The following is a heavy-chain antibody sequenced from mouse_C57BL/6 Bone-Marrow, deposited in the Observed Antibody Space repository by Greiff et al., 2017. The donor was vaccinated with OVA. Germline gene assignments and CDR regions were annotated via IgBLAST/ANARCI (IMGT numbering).Heavy chain of an antibody. CDR3: AREEAITTVVSYYFDY. D-gene: IGHD1-1*01. Sequence: QVQLQQPGAELVRPGSSVKLSCKASGYTFTSYWMHWVKQRPIQGLEWIGNIDPSDSETHYNQKFKAKATLTVDKSSSPAYMQLSSRTSEDSAVYYCAREEAITTVVSYYFDYWGQGTTLTVSS. V-gene: IGHV1-52*01. CDR1: GYTFTSYW. CDR2: IDPSDSET. J-gene: IGHJ2*01.